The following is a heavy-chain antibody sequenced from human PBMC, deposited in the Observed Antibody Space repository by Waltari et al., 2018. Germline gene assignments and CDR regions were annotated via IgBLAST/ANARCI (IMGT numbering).Heavy chain of an antibody. J-gene: IGHJ6*03. D-gene: IGHD6-19*01. Sequence: EVQLVESGGGLVQPGRSLRLSCTASGFTFGDYAMSWVRQAPGKGLEWVGFIRSKAYGGTTEYAASVKGRFTISRDDSNSIAYLQMNSLKTEDTAVYYCTRAGSGWMFYYYYYYMDVWGKGTTVTVSS. CDR1: GFTFGDYA. CDR3: TRAGSGWMFYYYYYYMDV. V-gene: IGHV3-49*04. CDR2: IRSKAYGGTT.